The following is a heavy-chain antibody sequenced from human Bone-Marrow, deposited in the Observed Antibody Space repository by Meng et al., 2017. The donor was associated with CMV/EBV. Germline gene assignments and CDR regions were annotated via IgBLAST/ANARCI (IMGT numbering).Heavy chain of an antibody. J-gene: IGHJ4*02. V-gene: IGHV4-30-4*08. Sequence: SETLSLTCTVSGGSISSGDYYWSWIRQPPGKGLEWIGYIYYSGSTYYNPSLKSRVTISVDTSKNQFSLKLSSVTAADTAVYYCARGALGYCSGGSCYYFDYWGQGTLVNVAS. CDR1: GGSISSGDYY. CDR3: ARGALGYCSGGSCYYFDY. CDR2: IYYSGST. D-gene: IGHD2-15*01.